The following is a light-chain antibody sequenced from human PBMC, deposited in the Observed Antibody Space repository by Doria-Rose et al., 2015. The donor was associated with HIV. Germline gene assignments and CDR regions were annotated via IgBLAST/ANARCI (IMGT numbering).Light chain of an antibody. CDR2: GAS. V-gene: IGKV1-33*01. CDR3: QQYHSVPLT. J-gene: IGKJ4*01. Sequence: QDIRNFLNWYQQKPGTAPKVLIFGASNLQPGVPSKFSGSGSGTEFTLTISGLQPEDVATYYCQQYHSVPLTFGGGTKV. CDR1: QDIRNF.